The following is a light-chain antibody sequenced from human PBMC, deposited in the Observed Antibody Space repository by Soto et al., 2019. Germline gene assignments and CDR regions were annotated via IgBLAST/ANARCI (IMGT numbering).Light chain of an antibody. V-gene: IGLV1-47*01. CDR2: RND. CDR3: GSLDDSLRVPV. J-gene: IGLJ2*01. Sequence: QSVLTQPPSASGTPGQRVTISCSGSRSDIGSNYVYWYQHLPGMAPKLLIYRNDQRPSGVPDRISGSKSGTSASLAIIGLPAGDDGEYYCGSLDDSLRVPVFGGRTKVTVL. CDR1: RSDIGSNY.